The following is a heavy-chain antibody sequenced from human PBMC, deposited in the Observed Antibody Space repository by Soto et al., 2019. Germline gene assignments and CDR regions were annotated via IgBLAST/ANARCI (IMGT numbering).Heavy chain of an antibody. CDR1: GGSISSSSYY. D-gene: IGHD3-10*01. CDR3: ARHDYQYYYVSGSYLNWFDP. J-gene: IGHJ5*02. V-gene: IGHV4-39*01. CDR2: IYYSGST. Sequence: QLQLQESGPGLVKPSETLSLTCTVSGGSISSSSYYWGWIRQPPGKGLEWIGRIYYSGSTYYNPSLKSRVTISVDTSKNQFSLKLSSVTAADTAVYYCARHDYQYYYVSGSYLNWFDPWGQGTLVTVSS.